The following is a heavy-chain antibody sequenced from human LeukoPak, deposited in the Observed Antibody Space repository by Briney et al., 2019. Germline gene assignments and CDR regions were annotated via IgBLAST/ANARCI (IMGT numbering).Heavy chain of an antibody. Sequence: SVKVSCKASGGTFSSYAISWVRQAPGQGLEWMGGIIPIFGTANYAQKFQGRVTITADESTSTAYMELSSLRSEDTAVYYCARKGYCSGGSCFGHDAFDIWGQGTMVTVSS. V-gene: IGHV1-69*13. D-gene: IGHD2-15*01. CDR3: ARKGYCSGGSCFGHDAFDI. CDR1: GGTFSSYA. J-gene: IGHJ3*02. CDR2: IIPIFGTA.